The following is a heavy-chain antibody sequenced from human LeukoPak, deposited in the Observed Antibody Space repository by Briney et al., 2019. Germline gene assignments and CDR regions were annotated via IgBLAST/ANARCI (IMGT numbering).Heavy chain of an antibody. CDR2: ISGSGGST. Sequence: GGSLRLSCAASGFTFSNYAMSWARQAPGKGLEWVSAISGSGGSTYYADSVKGRFTISRDNSKNTLYLQMNSLRAEDTAVYYCAKGTIWLPFDYWGQGTLVTVSS. J-gene: IGHJ4*02. CDR3: AKGTIWLPFDY. V-gene: IGHV3-23*01. CDR1: GFTFSNYA. D-gene: IGHD5-18*01.